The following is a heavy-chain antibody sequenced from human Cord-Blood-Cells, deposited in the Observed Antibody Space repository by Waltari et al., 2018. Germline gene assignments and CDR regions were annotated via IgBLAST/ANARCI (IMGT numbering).Heavy chain of an antibody. J-gene: IGHJ4*02. D-gene: IGHD3-10*01. CDR1: GFTFSSYA. V-gene: IGHV3-23*01. Sequence: EVQLLESGGGLVQPGGSLRLSCAASGFTFSSYAMSWVRQAPGKGLEWVSAISGSGGSTDYADAVKGRFTISRDNAKNTLYLQMNSLRAEDTAVYYCAKEFPLWFGECSFDYWGQGTLVTVSS. CDR3: AKEFPLWFGECSFDY. CDR2: ISGSGGST.